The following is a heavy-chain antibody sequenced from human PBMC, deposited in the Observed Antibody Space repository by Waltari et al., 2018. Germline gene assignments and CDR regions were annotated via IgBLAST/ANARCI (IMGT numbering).Heavy chain of an antibody. J-gene: IGHJ5*02. CDR2: INTNTGNP. Sequence: QVQLMQSGSELKKPGASVKVSCKASGYTFTSYAMNWVRQAPGQGLEWMGWINTNTGNPTYAKGFTGRFVFSLDTSVSTAYLQISSLKAEDTAVYYCARDFPGPHKNWFDPWGQGTLVTVSS. CDR1: GYTFTSYA. CDR3: ARDFPGPHKNWFDP. V-gene: IGHV7-4-1*02.